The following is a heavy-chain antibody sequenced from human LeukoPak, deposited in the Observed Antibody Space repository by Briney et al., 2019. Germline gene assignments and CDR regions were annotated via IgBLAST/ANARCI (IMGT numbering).Heavy chain of an antibody. J-gene: IGHJ3*02. CDR3: ARYMTTVTTRDAFDI. V-gene: IGHV4-4*07. CDR2: IYTSGST. CDR1: GGSIRSYY. Sequence: SETLSLTCTVSGGSIRSYYWSWIRKPAGKGLDWSGRIYTSGSTNYNPSLKSRVTMSVDTSKNQFSLKLSSVTAADTAVYYCARYMTTVTTRDAFDIWGQGTMVTVSS. D-gene: IGHD4-17*01.